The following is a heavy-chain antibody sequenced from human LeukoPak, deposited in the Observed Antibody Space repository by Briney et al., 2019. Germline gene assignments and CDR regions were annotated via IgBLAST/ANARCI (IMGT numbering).Heavy chain of an antibody. Sequence: GGSLRLSCTASGFTFSNYAMNWVRQAPGKGLEWVSSISGGGETTYYADSAKGRFTISRDNSQNTLYLQMNSLRAEDTAVYYCARDYADYVGYFFFDYWGQGTLVTVSS. CDR1: GFTFSNYA. CDR2: ISGGGETT. CDR3: ARDYADYVGYFFFDY. D-gene: IGHD4-17*01. J-gene: IGHJ4*02. V-gene: IGHV3-23*01.